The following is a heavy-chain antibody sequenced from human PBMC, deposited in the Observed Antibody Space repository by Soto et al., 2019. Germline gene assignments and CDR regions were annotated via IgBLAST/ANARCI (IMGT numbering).Heavy chain of an antibody. Sequence: GASVKVSCKASGYTFTSYDINWVRQATGQGLEWMGWMNPNSGNTGYAQKFQGRVTMTRNTSISTAYMELSSLRSEDTAVYYCARGRAARITIFGVVNPRTNWFDPWGQGTLVTVSS. D-gene: IGHD3-3*01. J-gene: IGHJ5*02. V-gene: IGHV1-8*01. CDR3: ARGRAARITIFGVVNPRTNWFDP. CDR2: MNPNSGNT. CDR1: GYTFTSYD.